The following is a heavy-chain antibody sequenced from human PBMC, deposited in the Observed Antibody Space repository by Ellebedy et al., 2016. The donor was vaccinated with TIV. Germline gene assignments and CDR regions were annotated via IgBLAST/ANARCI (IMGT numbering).Heavy chain of an antibody. CDR1: GFNLSHYF. CDR3: ALSDAFDI. CDR2: LSYAGGQR. V-gene: IGHV3-30-3*01. Sequence: GESLKISXAASGFNLSHYFMHWVRQAPGKGLEWVAILSYAGGQRYADSVKGRFTISRDNAKNSLYLQMNSLRAEDTALYYCALSDAFDIWGQGTMVTVSS. J-gene: IGHJ3*02.